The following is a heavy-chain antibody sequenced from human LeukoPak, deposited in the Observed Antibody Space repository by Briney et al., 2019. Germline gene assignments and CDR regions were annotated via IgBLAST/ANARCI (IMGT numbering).Heavy chain of an antibody. J-gene: IGHJ5*02. Sequence: PGGSLRLSCAASGFTFSSYSMNWVRQAPGKGLEWVSSISSSSSYIYYADSVKGRFTISRDNAKNSLYLQMNSLRAEDTAVYYRARAPFPYCSSTSCYPNWFDPWGQGTLVTVSS. D-gene: IGHD2-2*01. CDR2: ISSSSSYI. V-gene: IGHV3-21*01. CDR1: GFTFSSYS. CDR3: ARAPFPYCSSTSCYPNWFDP.